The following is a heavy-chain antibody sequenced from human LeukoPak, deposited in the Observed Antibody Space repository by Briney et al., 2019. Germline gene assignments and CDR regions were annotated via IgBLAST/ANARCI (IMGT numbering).Heavy chain of an antibody. CDR3: ARDMVRGVTPRYYFDY. CDR2: IIPIFGTA. Sequence: ASVKVSCKASGGTFSSYAISWVRQAPGQGLEWMGGIIPIFGTANYAQKFQGRVTITADESTSTAYMELSSLRSEDTAVYYCARDMVRGVTPRYYFDYWGQGTLVTVSS. V-gene: IGHV1-69*13. CDR1: GGTFSSYA. J-gene: IGHJ4*02. D-gene: IGHD3-10*01.